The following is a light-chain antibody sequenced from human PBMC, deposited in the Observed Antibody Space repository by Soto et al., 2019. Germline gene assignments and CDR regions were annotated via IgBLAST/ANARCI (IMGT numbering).Light chain of an antibody. CDR2: GAS. CDR1: QSVGSN. Sequence: EIVMTQSPATLSVSPGERATLSCRASQSVGSNLAWYQQKPGQAPRLLIYGASTRPTGIPARFSGSESGTEFTLTISSLQSEDFAVYYCQQYHNWPLTFGPGTKVDIK. V-gene: IGKV3-15*01. CDR3: QQYHNWPLT. J-gene: IGKJ3*01.